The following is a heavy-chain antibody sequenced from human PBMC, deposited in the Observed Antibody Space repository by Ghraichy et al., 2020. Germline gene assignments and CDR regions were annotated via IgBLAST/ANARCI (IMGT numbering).Heavy chain of an antibody. CDR1: GGSFSGYY. CDR3: VGSGWYNGRYFDY. D-gene: IGHD6-19*01. V-gene: IGHV4-34*01. J-gene: IGHJ4*02. CDR2: INHSGST. Sequence: GSLRLSCAVYGGSFSGYYWSWIRQPPGKGLEWIGEINHSGSTNYNPSLKSRVTISVDTSKNQFSLKLSSVTAADTAVYYCVGSGWYNGRYFDYWGQGTLVTVSS.